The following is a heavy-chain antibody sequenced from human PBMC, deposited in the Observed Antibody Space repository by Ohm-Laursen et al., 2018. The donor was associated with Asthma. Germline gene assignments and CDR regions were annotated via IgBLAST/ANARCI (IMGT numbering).Heavy chain of an antibody. J-gene: IGHJ6*02. CDR3: ARDQLYYDILTGTGGGMDV. Sequence: ASVKVSCKASGYTFTGYYMHWVRQAPGQGLEWMGRINPNSGGTNYAQKFQGRVTMTRDTSISTAYMELSRLRSDDTAVYYCARDQLYYDILTGTGGGMDVWGQGTTVTVSS. D-gene: IGHD3-9*01. V-gene: IGHV1-2*06. CDR2: INPNSGGT. CDR1: GYTFTGYY.